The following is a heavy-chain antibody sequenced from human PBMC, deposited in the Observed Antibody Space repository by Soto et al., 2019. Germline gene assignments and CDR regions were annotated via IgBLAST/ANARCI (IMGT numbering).Heavy chain of an antibody. Sequence: GGSLRLSCAASGFTLSSYAMSWVRQAPGKGLEWVSAISGGGGSTHYVDSVKGRFTISRDSSNNTLYLQMNSLRAGDTAVYYCATTGMDVWGQVTTVTVSS. J-gene: IGHJ6*02. CDR3: ATTGMDV. CDR2: ISGGGGST. CDR1: GFTLSSYA. V-gene: IGHV3-23*01.